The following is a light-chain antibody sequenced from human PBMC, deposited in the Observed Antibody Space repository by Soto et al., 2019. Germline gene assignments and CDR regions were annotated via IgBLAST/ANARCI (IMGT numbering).Light chain of an antibody. CDR2: GNS. V-gene: IGLV1-40*01. Sequence: QSVLTQPPAVSGAPGQRVTIPCTGSSSNIGAGYDVHWYQQLPGTAPKLLIYGNSNRPSGVPDRFSGSKSGTSASLAITGLQAEDEADYYCQSYDSSLSGYVVIGGGTKLTVL. CDR3: QSYDSSLSGYVV. CDR1: SSNIGAGYD. J-gene: IGLJ2*01.